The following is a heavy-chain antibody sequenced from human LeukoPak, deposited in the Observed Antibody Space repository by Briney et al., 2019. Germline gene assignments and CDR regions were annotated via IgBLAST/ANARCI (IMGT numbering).Heavy chain of an antibody. CDR1: GGSISSGVYY. J-gene: IGHJ4*02. CDR3: ARESKVDAC. V-gene: IGHV4-31*03. CDR2: IYYSGST. D-gene: IGHD3-9*01. Sequence: NPSETLSLTCTVSGGSISSGVYYWSWIRQHPGQGLEWIGYIYYSGSTYYNPSLKSRVTISVDTSKNQFSLKLSSVTAADTAVYYCARESKVDACWGQGTLVTVSS.